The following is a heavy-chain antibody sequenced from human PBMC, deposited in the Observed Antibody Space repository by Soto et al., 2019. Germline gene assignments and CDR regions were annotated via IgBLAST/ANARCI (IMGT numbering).Heavy chain of an antibody. D-gene: IGHD3-22*01. CDR3: ARVGPYYDSSGSPYYFDY. V-gene: IGHV3-74*01. CDR2: INSDGSST. J-gene: IGHJ4*02. CDR1: GFTFSSYW. Sequence: GGSLRLSCAASGFTFSSYWMHWVRQAPGKGLVWVSRINSDGSSTSYADSVKGRFTISRDNAKNTLYLQMNSLRAEDTAVYYCARVGPYYDSSGSPYYFDYWGQGTLVTVS.